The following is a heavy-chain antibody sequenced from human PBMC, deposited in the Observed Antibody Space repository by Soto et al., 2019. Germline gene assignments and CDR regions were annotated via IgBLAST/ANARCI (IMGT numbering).Heavy chain of an antibody. CDR1: GFTFSSYS. Sequence: EVQLLESGGGLVQPGGSLRLSCAASGFTFSSYSMNWVRQAPGKGLEWVSSISSSSSYIYYADSVKGRFTISRDNAKNSLYLQMNSLRAEDTAVYYCARDAGDYYDSSGLMYWGQGTLVTVSS. CDR2: ISSSSSYI. V-gene: IGHV3-21*01. J-gene: IGHJ4*02. CDR3: ARDAGDYYDSSGLMY. D-gene: IGHD3-22*01.